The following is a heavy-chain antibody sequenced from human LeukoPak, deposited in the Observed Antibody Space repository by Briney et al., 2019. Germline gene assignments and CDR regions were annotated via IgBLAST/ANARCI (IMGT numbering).Heavy chain of an antibody. CDR2: ISSSGFIM. CDR1: GFTFSSYG. Sequence: GGSLRLSCAASGFTFSSYGMSWVRQAPGKGLEWVSYISSSGFIMYYADSVEGRFTISRDNAKNSLYLQMNSLRAGDTAVYYCARQSSIWNDGTNTDFNYWGQGTLVTVSS. D-gene: IGHD1-1*01. V-gene: IGHV3-48*04. CDR3: ARQSSIWNDGTNTDFNY. J-gene: IGHJ4*02.